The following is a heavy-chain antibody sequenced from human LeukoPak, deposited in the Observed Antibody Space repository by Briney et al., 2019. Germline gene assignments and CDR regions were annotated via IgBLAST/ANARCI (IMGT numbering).Heavy chain of an antibody. D-gene: IGHD3-16*01. V-gene: IGHV5-51*01. Sequence: KSGESLKISFKGSGXSFTSNCIGWVRQMPGKGMEWMGIIYAGDSDTRYSPSFQGQVTISADKSSSTVYLQWNSLKASDTAMYYCARLGTFDYWGQGTLVTVSS. CDR2: IYAGDSDT. CDR3: ARLGTFDY. J-gene: IGHJ4*02. CDR1: GXSFTSNC.